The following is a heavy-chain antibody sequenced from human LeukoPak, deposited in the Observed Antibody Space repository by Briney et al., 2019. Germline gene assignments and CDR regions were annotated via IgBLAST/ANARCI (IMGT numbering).Heavy chain of an antibody. CDR3: ARDYANSGSYFHAFDI. J-gene: IGHJ3*02. D-gene: IGHD1-26*01. CDR1: GFTFSSYA. CDR2: ISYDGSNK. Sequence: GRSLRLSCAASGFTFSSYAMHWVRQAPGKGLEWVAVISYDGSNKYYADSVKGRFTISRDNSKNTLYLQMNSLRAEDTAVYYCARDYANSGSYFHAFDIWGQGTMVTVSS. V-gene: IGHV3-30*14.